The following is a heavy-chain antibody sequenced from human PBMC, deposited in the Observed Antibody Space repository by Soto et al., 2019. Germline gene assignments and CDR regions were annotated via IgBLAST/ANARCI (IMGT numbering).Heavy chain of an antibody. CDR3: ARDRAYYDSSGYPYYYYGMDV. CDR1: GDSVSSNSAA. CDR2: TYYRSKWYN. V-gene: IGHV6-1*01. Sequence: KQSQTLSLTCAISGDSVSSNSAAWNWIRQSPSRGLEWLGRTYYRSKWYNDYAVSVKSRITINPDTSKNQFSLQLNSVTPEDTAVYYCARDRAYYDSSGYPYYYYGMDVWGQGTTVTVSS. J-gene: IGHJ6*02. D-gene: IGHD3-22*01.